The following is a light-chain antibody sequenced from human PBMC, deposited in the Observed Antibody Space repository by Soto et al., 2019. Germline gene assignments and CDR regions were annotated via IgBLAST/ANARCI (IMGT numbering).Light chain of an antibody. CDR3: QQYHIYSGT. CDR2: EAS. Sequence: DIQMTQSPATLSSSAGDRATITCRASQSVGGWLAWYQQKPGQAPRLLIYEASSLESGVPSRFSGGGSGTEFTLTISSLQPDDFATYYCQQYHIYSGTFGQGTKVDIK. CDR1: QSVGGW. V-gene: IGKV1-5*03. J-gene: IGKJ1*01.